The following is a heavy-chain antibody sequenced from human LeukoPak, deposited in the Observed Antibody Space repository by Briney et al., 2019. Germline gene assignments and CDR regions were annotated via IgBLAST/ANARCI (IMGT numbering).Heavy chain of an antibody. D-gene: IGHD2-2*01. Sequence: ASVTVSFTASGYTFTSYYMHWVRQAPGQGLEWMGIINPSGGSTSYAQKFQGRVTMTRDTSTSTVYMELSSLRSEDTAVYYCARDMHEVVPAAPDYWGQGTLVTVSS. V-gene: IGHV1-46*01. CDR1: GYTFTSYY. CDR2: INPSGGST. CDR3: ARDMHEVVPAAPDY. J-gene: IGHJ4*02.